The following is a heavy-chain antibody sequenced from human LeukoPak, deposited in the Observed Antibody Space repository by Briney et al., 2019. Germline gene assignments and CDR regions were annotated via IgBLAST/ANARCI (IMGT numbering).Heavy chain of an antibody. V-gene: IGHV1-46*01. CDR2: INPSGGNT. CDR1: GYTFTGYY. Sequence: GASVKVSCKASGYTFTGYYMHWVRQAPGQGLEWLGVINPSGGNTTFAQKFQGRVTMTRDTSTNTVYMELSSLRSEDTAVYYCARDQVIVVVPVGSSRVPSPVDLNYYFYGMDVWGQGTTVTVSS. J-gene: IGHJ6*02. CDR3: ARDQVIVVVPVGSSRVPSPVDLNYYFYGMDV. D-gene: IGHD2-2*01.